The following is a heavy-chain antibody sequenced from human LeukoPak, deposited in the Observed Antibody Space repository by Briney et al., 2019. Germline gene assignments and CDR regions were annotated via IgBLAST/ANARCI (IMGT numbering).Heavy chain of an antibody. CDR3: AKGWYCSGGSCYHTNYFDY. CDR1: GFTFSSYA. CDR2: ISGSGGST. V-gene: IGHV3-23*01. Sequence: PGGSLGLSCAASGFTFSSYAMSWVRQAPGKGLEWVSAISGSGGSTYYADSVKGRFTISRDNSKNTLYLQMNSLRAEDTAVYYCAKGWYCSGGSCYHTNYFDYWGQGTLVTVSS. D-gene: IGHD2-15*01. J-gene: IGHJ4*02.